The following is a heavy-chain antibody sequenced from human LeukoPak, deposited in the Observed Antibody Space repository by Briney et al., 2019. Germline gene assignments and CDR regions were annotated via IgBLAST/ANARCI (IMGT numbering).Heavy chain of an antibody. V-gene: IGHV4-39*02. CDR1: GGSISSSSYY. Sequence: SETLSLTCTVSGGSISSSSYYWGWIRRPPGKGLEWIGSICYSGSTYHNPSLKSRLTMSVDTSKNQFSLRLSFVTAADTAVYYCAREKQGGSGSPPIDYWGQGTLVTVSS. J-gene: IGHJ4*02. CDR3: AREKQGGSGSPPIDY. D-gene: IGHD3-10*01. CDR2: ICYSGST.